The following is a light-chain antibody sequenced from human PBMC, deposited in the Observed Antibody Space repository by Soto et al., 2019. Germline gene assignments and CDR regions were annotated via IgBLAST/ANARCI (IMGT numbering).Light chain of an antibody. Sequence: DFQVTQSPSSLSASVGDRVTITCRASQSISKSLNWYLQKPGKAPELLIYAASTLQSGVPSRFSGGGSGTDFTLTISSLQPEDSASYYCQQSYSGLVAFGQGTKVDIK. V-gene: IGKV1-39*01. J-gene: IGKJ1*01. CDR1: QSISKS. CDR2: AAS. CDR3: QQSYSGLVA.